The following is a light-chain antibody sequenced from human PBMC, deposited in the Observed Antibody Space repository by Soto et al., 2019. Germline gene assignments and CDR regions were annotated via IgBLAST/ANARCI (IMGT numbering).Light chain of an antibody. J-gene: IGLJ2*01. CDR2: GNI. CDR3: QTYDTGVSGSI. V-gene: IGLV1-40*01. Sequence: QSVLTQPPSVSGAPGQRDALSCAGTSSNIGAGYDVHWYQHLPGTAPKLLIFGNINRPAGVPDRFSGSKSGTSASLAISGLQAADEGYYYCQTYDTGVSGSIFGGGTKLTVL. CDR1: SSNIGAGYD.